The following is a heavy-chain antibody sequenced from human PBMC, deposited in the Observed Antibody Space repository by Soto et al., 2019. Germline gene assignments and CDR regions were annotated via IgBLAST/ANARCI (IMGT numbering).Heavy chain of an antibody. CDR1: GFTFSSYW. J-gene: IGHJ4*02. D-gene: IGHD3-3*01. CDR3: ARDQYDFWSGYYDRGRYIPPFDY. Sequence: GGSLRLSCAASGFTFSSYWMSWVRQAPGKGLEWVANIKQDGSEKYYVDSVKGRFTISRDNAKNSLYLQMNSLRAEDTAVYYCARDQYDFWSGYYDRGRYIPPFDYWGQGTLVTVSS. V-gene: IGHV3-7*01. CDR2: IKQDGSEK.